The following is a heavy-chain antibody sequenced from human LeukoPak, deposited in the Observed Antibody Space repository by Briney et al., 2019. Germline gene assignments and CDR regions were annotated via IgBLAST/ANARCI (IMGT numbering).Heavy chain of an antibody. CDR1: GGTFSSYA. Sequence: GASVKVSCKASGGTFSSYAISWVRQAPGQGLEWMGRIIPILGIANYAQKFQGRVTITADKSTSTAYMELSSLRSEDTAVYYCARDGVRYFDWLPLNWGQGTLVTVSS. CDR2: IIPILGIA. J-gene: IGHJ4*02. D-gene: IGHD3-9*01. V-gene: IGHV1-69*04. CDR3: ARDGVRYFDWLPLN.